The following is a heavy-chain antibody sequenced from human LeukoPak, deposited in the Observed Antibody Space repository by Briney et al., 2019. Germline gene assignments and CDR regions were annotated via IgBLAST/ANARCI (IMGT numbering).Heavy chain of an antibody. J-gene: IGHJ4*02. D-gene: IGHD3-22*01. Sequence: PGGSLRLSCAASGFTVSSNYMNWVRQAPGKGLEWVSSISASGTYIYYADLVEGRFTISRDNAKNSLYLQMNSLRAEDTAVYYCARGVGNYRYYFDYWGQGTLVTVSS. CDR1: GFTVSSNY. CDR3: ARGVGNYRYYFDY. V-gene: IGHV3-21*01. CDR2: ISASGTYI.